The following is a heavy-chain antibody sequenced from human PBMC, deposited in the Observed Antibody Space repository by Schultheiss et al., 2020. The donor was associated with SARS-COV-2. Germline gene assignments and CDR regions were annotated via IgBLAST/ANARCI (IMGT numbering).Heavy chain of an antibody. Sequence: SETLSLTCAVSGYSISSGYYWSWIRQPPGKGLEWIGEINHSGSTNYNPSLKSRVTISVDTSKNQFSLKLSSVTAADTAVYYCATRRRGEFDYWGQGTLVTVSS. V-gene: IGHV4-38-2*01. CDR1: GYSISSGYY. D-gene: IGHD3-16*01. J-gene: IGHJ4*02. CDR2: INHSGST. CDR3: ATRRRGEFDY.